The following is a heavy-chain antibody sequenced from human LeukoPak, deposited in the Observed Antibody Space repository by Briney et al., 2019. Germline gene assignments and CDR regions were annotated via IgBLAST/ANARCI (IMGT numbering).Heavy chain of an antibody. CDR2: IYYSGST. Sequence: SETLSLTCTVSGGSISSGGYYWSWIRQHPGKGLEWIGYIYYSGSTYYNPSLKSRVTISVDTSKNQFSLKLSTVTAADTAVYYCARGEYSSSSEYFQHWGQGTLVTVSS. D-gene: IGHD6-13*01. CDR3: ARGEYSSSSEYFQH. J-gene: IGHJ1*01. V-gene: IGHV4-31*03. CDR1: GGSISSGGYY.